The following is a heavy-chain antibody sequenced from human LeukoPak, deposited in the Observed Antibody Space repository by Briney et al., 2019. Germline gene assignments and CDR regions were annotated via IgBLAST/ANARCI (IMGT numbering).Heavy chain of an antibody. CDR1: GYSFTSYW. V-gene: IGHV5-51*01. J-gene: IGHJ4*02. Sequence: GESLKISCKGSGYSFTSYWIGWVRQMPGKGLEWMGIIYPGDSDTRYSPSFQGQVTISADKFISTAYLQWSSLKASDTAMYYCARPNYYDSSGYMWGYYFDYWGQGTLVTVSS. CDR2: IYPGDSDT. D-gene: IGHD3-22*01. CDR3: ARPNYYDSSGYMWGYYFDY.